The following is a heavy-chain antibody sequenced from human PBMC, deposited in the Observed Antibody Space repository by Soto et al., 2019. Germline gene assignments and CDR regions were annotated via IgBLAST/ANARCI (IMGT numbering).Heavy chain of an antibody. V-gene: IGHV1-18*01. Sequence: QVQLVQSGAEVKKPGASVKVSCKASGYTFISYGISWVRQAPGQGLEWMGWISAYNGNTNYAQKLQGRVTMTTDTPTSTVDLEQRSLRLDDRAVNDFARVVGDIRDWFDPWGQGTLVTVSS. D-gene: IGHD2-15*01. CDR3: ARVVGDIRDWFDP. J-gene: IGHJ5*02. CDR1: GYTFISYG. CDR2: ISAYNGNT.